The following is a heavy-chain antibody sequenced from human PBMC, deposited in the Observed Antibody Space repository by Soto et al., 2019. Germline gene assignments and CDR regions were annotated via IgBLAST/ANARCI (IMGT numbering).Heavy chain of an antibody. Sequence: EMQLVESGGGLVQPGRSLRLSCAASGFIFDNYAMHWVRQAPGKGLEWVSGISWDSTTIVSADSVKGRFSISRDNAKGSLYLQMNSLRAEDTALYFCAKGDRAYGDSLDFDYWGQGTQVTVSS. J-gene: IGHJ4*02. D-gene: IGHD4-17*01. CDR1: GFIFDNYA. V-gene: IGHV3-9*01. CDR3: AKGDRAYGDSLDFDY. CDR2: ISWDSTTI.